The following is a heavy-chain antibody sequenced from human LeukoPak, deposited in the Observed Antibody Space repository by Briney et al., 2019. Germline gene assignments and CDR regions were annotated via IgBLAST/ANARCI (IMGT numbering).Heavy chain of an antibody. V-gene: IGHV1-2*06. J-gene: IGHJ4*02. CDR1: GYTFTGYY. CDR2: INPNSGGT. D-gene: IGHD5-18*01. CDR3: ARYSHANRDFDY. Sequence: ASVKVSCKASGYTFTGYYMHWVRQAPGQGLEWMGRINPNSGGTNYAQKFQGRVTMTRDTSISTAYMELSRLRSDDTAVYYCARYSHANRDFDYWGQGTLATVSS.